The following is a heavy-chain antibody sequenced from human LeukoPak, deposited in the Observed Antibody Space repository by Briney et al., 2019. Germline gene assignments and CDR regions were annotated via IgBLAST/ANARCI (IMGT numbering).Heavy chain of an antibody. CDR2: IYYSGST. CDR3: ARLLRYFDWYRGRGRFDP. D-gene: IGHD3-9*01. J-gene: IGHJ5*02. CDR1: GGSISSSSYY. Sequence: SETLSLTCTVSGGSISSSSYYWGWIRQPPGKGLEWIGSIYYSGSTYYNPSLKSRVTISVDTSKNQFSLKLSSVTAADTAVYYCARLLRYFDWYRGRGRFDPWGQGTLVTVSS. V-gene: IGHV4-39*07.